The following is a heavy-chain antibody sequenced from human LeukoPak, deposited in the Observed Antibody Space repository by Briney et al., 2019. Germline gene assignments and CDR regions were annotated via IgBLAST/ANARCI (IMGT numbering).Heavy chain of an antibody. CDR2: IYPGDSDT. CDR1: GYSFTTYW. J-gene: IGHJ3*01. Sequence: GESLKISWEASGYSFTTYWFGWVSQMPGKGLEWMGIIYPGDSDTRYSPSFQGQVTISVDKSINTAYLQWDTLKASDTAMYYCARHGGLCNDTTCSSWAFDFWGQGTTLIVSS. D-gene: IGHD2-2*01. CDR3: ARHGGLCNDTTCSSWAFDF. V-gene: IGHV5-51*01.